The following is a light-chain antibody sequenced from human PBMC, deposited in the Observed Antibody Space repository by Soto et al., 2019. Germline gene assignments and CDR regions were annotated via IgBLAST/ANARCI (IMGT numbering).Light chain of an antibody. Sequence: EIVLTQSPDTLSLSPGERATLSCRASQSVSINLAWYQQKPGQAPRLLIYGASTRATGIPARFSGSGSGTKFTLTISSLQSEDFAVYYCQQYDNWPRPFGQGTKVDIK. J-gene: IGKJ1*01. CDR3: QQYDNWPRP. CDR1: QSVSIN. V-gene: IGKV3-15*01. CDR2: GAS.